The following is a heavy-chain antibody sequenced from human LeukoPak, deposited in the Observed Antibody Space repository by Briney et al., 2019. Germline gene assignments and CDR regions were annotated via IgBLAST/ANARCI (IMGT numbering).Heavy chain of an antibody. D-gene: IGHD3-22*01. J-gene: IGHJ4*02. V-gene: IGHV3-7*03. CDR2: IRQDGSEK. Sequence: GGSLRLSCAASGFTFSSYWMSWVRQAPGKGLEWVANIRQDGSEKYYVDSVKGRFTISRDNAKKSLYLQMNSLRAEDTAVYYCARAGYYDSYIFDYWGQGTLVTVSS. CDR1: GFTFSSYW. CDR3: ARAGYYDSYIFDY.